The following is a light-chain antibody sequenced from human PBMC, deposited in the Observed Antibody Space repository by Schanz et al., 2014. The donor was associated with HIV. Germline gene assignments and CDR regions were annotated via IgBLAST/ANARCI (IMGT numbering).Light chain of an antibody. Sequence: QSVLTQPASVSGSPGQSITISCTGTSADIGAYKSVSWYQQHPGKAPKLIIYDVNNRPSGVSNRFSGSKSGNTASLTISGLQAEDEADYHCCSYAGSSTWVFGGGTKLTVL. J-gene: IGLJ3*02. CDR3: CSYAGSSTWV. V-gene: IGLV2-14*03. CDR2: DVN. CDR1: SADIGAYKS.